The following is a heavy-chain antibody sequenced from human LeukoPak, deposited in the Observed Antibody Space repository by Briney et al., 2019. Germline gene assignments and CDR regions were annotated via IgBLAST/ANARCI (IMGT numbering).Heavy chain of an antibody. CDR1: GFTFSSYA. Sequence: GGSLRLSCAASGFTFSSYAMSWVRQAPGKGLEWVSAIRGSGGSTNYGDSVKGRFTISRDNSKNTLYLQMSSLRADDTAVYYCARASVDIVVVPAANSRFIYYYYMDVWGKGTTVTISS. V-gene: IGHV3-23*01. CDR3: ARASVDIVVVPAANSRFIYYYYMDV. D-gene: IGHD2-2*03. J-gene: IGHJ6*03. CDR2: IRGSGGST.